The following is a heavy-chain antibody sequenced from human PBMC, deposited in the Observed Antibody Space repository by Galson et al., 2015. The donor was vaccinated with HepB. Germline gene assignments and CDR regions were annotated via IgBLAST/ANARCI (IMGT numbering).Heavy chain of an antibody. Sequence: SVKVSCKASGGTSSSYAISWVRQAPGQGLEWMGGIIPIFGTANYAQKFQGRVTITADESTRTAYMEVSSLRSEDTAVYYCARGAYHDSTGYYYAYWGQGTLVTVSS. D-gene: IGHD3-22*01. V-gene: IGHV1-69*13. J-gene: IGHJ4*02. CDR2: IIPIFGTA. CDR1: GGTSSSYA. CDR3: ARGAYHDSTGYYYAY.